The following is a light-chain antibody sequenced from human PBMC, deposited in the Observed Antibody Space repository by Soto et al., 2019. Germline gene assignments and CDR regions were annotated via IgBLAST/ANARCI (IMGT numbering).Light chain of an antibody. V-gene: IGKV3-20*01. CDR1: QIVGGDT. CDR2: GAS. J-gene: IGKJ5*01. CDR3: QQYHWAPDT. Sequence: EIVLTQSPGTLSLSPGERATLSCRASQIVGGDTLAWFQQGPGQAPRLVIYGASNRAAGIPDRFSGSGSGTDFTLTVSRLEPEDFAMYYCQQYHWAPDTFGQGTRLEIK.